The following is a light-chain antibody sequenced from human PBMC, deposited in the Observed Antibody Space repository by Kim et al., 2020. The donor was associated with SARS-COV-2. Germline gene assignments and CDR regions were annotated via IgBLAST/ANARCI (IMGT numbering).Light chain of an antibody. J-gene: IGKJ4*01. Sequence: EIVLTQSPATLSLSPGERATLSCRASQTVGYYLAWYQQKPGQAPRLLIYDALNRATGIPARFSGSGSGTDFSLTISSLEPEDFAVYYCQQRSNWPLTFGGGTKVDIK. V-gene: IGKV3-11*01. CDR2: DAL. CDR3: QQRSNWPLT. CDR1: QTVGYY.